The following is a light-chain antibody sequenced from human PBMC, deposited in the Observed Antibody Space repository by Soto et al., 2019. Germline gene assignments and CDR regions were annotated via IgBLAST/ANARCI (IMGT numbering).Light chain of an antibody. J-gene: IGLJ2*01. Sequence: QSVLTQPASVSGSPGQSITISCTGSSSDVGSYNYVSWYQHHPGKAPRLLIYDVSNRPSGVSSRFSGSKSGDTASLMISGLQAEDEADYYFSSYTISNTVILGGGTKLTVL. CDR3: SSYTISNTVI. CDR1: SSDVGSYNY. CDR2: DVS. V-gene: IGLV2-14*01.